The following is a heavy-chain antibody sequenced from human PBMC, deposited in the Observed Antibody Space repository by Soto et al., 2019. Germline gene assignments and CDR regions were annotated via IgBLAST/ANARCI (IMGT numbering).Heavy chain of an antibody. CDR2: ISPNGGTT. CDR1: GFSFNNYA. Sequence: EMQLLESGGGLVQPGASLRLSCAASGFSFNNYAMNWVRQAPGKGLEWVSGISPNGGTTNYADSVKGRFTVSRDKSNNTWFLQMSSLRAEDSAVYFCAKAGIANSAYGYYFDYWGQGALVTVSS. V-gene: IGHV3-23*01. J-gene: IGHJ4*02. CDR3: AKAGIANSAYGYYFDY. D-gene: IGHD5-12*01.